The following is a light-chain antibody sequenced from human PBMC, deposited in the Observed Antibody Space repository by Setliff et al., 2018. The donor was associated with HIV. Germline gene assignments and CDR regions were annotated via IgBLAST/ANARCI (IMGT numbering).Light chain of an antibody. V-gene: IGLV1-40*01. CDR2: GDV. J-gene: IGLJ1*01. CDR3: QSYDSSLSGSLV. CDR1: SSNLGAGYD. Sequence: QSVLTQPPSVSGAPGQRVTISCSGSSSNLGAGYDVHWYQQVPGTAPKLVIYGDVNRPSRVPDRFSGSKSGSSASLAITGLQAEDEADYYCQSYDSSLSGSLVFGTGTKVTVL.